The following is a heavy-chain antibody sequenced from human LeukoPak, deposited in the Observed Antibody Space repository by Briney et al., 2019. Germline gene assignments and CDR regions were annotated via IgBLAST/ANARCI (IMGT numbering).Heavy chain of an antibody. V-gene: IGHV4-34*01. J-gene: IGHJ4*02. CDR2: INHSGST. CDR3: ARGGVVDDFWSGYYPDY. Sequence: PSETLSLTCAVYGGSFSGYYWSWIRQPPGKGLEWIGEINHSGSTNYNPSLKSRVTISVDTSKNQFSLKLSSVTAADTAVYYCARGGVVDDFWSGYYPDYWGQGTLVTVSS. D-gene: IGHD3-3*01. CDR1: GGSFSGYY.